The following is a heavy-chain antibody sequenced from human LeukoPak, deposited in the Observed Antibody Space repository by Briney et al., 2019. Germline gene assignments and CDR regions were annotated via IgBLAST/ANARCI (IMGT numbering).Heavy chain of an antibody. CDR1: GFTVSNNY. D-gene: IGHD3-3*01. CDR3: ARDLFH. V-gene: IGHV3-66*01. CDR2: INSGGIA. J-gene: IGHJ4*02. Sequence: GGSLRLSCAASGFTVSNNYMSWVRQAPGKGLEWVSVINSGGIASYADSVKGRFTISRDNSKNTLFLQMNSLRAEDTAVYYCARDLFHWGQGTLVTVTS.